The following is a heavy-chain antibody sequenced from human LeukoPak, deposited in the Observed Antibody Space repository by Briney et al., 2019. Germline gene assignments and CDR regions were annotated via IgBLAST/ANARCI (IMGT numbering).Heavy chain of an antibody. Sequence: PGGSLRLSCAAPGFTFSSYGMHWVRQAPGKGLEWVAVISYDGSNKYYADSVKGRFTISRDNSKNTLYLQMNSLRAEDTAVYYCAKTASRIRGVIISSEFDYWGQGTLVTVSS. V-gene: IGHV3-30*18. CDR2: ISYDGSNK. D-gene: IGHD3-10*01. CDR1: GFTFSSYG. CDR3: AKTASRIRGVIISSEFDY. J-gene: IGHJ4*02.